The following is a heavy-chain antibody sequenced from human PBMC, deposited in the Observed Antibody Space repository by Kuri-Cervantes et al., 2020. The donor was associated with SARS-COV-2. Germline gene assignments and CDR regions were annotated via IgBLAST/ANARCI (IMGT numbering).Heavy chain of an antibody. CDR3: ARDPKLGLPPA. CDR2: IKQDGSEK. Sequence: GESLKISCAASGFRFSSYWMSWVRQAPGKGLEWVANIKQDGSEKYYVDSVKGRFTISRDNAKNSLYLQMNSLRAEDTAVYYCARDPKLGLPPAWGQGTLVTVSS. J-gene: IGHJ5*02. D-gene: IGHD1-7*01. CDR1: GFRFSSYW. V-gene: IGHV3-7*01.